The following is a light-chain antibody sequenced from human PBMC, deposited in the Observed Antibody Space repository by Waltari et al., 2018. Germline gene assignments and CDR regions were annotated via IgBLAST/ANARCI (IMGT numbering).Light chain of an antibody. Sequence: QSALTQPRSVSGSPGQSVTISCTGTSSDVGGYNYVSWYQQHPGKAPKLMIYDVSKRPSGVPDRFSGSKSGHTASLTISGLQAEDEADYYCSSYAGTYTGVFGGGTKLTVL. CDR2: DVS. V-gene: IGLV2-11*01. J-gene: IGLJ2*01. CDR1: SSDVGGYNY. CDR3: SSYAGTYTGV.